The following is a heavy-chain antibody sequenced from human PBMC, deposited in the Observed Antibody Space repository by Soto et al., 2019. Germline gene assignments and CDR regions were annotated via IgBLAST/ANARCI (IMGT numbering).Heavy chain of an antibody. V-gene: IGHV3-23*01. CDR1: GFTVNNTA. J-gene: IGHJ6*02. CDR3: VRDTAYCSGGTCYSSHDMDV. D-gene: IGHD2-15*01. Sequence: EMQLLQSGGGLVQPGGSLRLSCAASGFTVNNTAMTWVRQAPGKGLEWVSAFSGRSTSTFYAGSVKGRFTISKDSSKNTLYLEMNSLRVEDTAVYHCVRDTAYCSGGTCYSSHDMDVWGQGTTVTVSS. CDR2: FSGRSTST.